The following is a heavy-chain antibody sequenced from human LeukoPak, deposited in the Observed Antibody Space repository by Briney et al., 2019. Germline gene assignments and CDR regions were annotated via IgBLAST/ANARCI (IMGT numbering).Heavy chain of an antibody. Sequence: SETLSLTCAVYGGSFSDYFWSWIRQPPGKGLEWIGEVNHSGRTYYNPSLKSRVTISVDTSKSEFSLKLSSVTAADTAVYYCARDVVVVPVAIHYGMDVWGQGTTVTVSS. CDR3: ARDVVVVPVAIHYGMDV. CDR1: GGSFSDYF. J-gene: IGHJ6*02. D-gene: IGHD2-2*01. V-gene: IGHV4-34*01. CDR2: VNHSGRT.